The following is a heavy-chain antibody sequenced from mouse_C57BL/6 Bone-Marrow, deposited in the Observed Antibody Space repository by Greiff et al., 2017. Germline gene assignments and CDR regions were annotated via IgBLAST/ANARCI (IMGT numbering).Heavy chain of an antibody. V-gene: IGHV1-82*01. J-gene: IGHJ1*03. Sequence: VQLQQSGPELVKPGASVKISCKASGYAFSSSWMNWVKQRPGKGLEWIGRIYPGDGDTNYNGKFKGKATLTADKSSSTAYMQLSSRTSEDSAFYFCYSNSSPFVVGGTGTTVTVSS. CDR3: YSNSSPFVV. D-gene: IGHD2-5*01. CDR1: GYAFSSSW. CDR2: IYPGDGDT.